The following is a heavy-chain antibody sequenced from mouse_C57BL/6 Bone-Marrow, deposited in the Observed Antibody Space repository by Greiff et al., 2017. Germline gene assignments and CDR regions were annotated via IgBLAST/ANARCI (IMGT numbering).Heavy chain of an antibody. D-gene: IGHD2-14*01. Sequence: EVKLVESGGGLVKPGGSLKLSCAASGFTFSSYAMSWVRQTPEKRLEWVATISDGGSYTYYPDNVKGRFTISRANAKNNLYLQMSHLKSEDTAMYYCARDLGYRDAMDYWGKGTSVTVSS. CDR1: GFTFSSYA. CDR2: ISDGGSYT. CDR3: ARDLGYRDAMDY. V-gene: IGHV5-4*01. J-gene: IGHJ4*01.